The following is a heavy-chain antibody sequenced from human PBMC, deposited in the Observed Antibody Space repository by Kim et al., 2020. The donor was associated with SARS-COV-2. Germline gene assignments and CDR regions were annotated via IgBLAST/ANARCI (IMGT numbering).Heavy chain of an antibody. V-gene: IGHV3-72*01. J-gene: IGHJ5*02. CDR3: TRGYNGLDP. Sequence: STPHYAASVKGRFIISRDDSDNSLSLQMNSQKTEDTAVYYCTRGYNGLDPWGQGTLITVS. D-gene: IGHD1-1*01. CDR2: STP.